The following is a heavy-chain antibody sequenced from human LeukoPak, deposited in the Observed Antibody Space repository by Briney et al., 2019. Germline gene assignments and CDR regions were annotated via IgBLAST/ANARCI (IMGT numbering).Heavy chain of an antibody. CDR3: ARAVVASYYYYYMDV. V-gene: IGHV3-7*01. CDR2: IKQDGSEK. Sequence: GGSLRLSCAASGFTFSSYWMSWVRQAPGKGLEWVANIKQDGSEKYYVDSVKGRFTISRDNAKNSLYLQMNSLRAEDTAVYYCARAVVASYYYYYMDVWGKGTTVTVSS. CDR1: GFTFSSYW. D-gene: IGHD2-15*01. J-gene: IGHJ6*03.